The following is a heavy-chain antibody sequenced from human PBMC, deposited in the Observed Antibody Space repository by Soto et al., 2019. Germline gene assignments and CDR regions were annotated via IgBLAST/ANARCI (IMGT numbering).Heavy chain of an antibody. D-gene: IGHD4-17*01. CDR2: ISAYNGNT. V-gene: IGHV1-18*01. CDR3: AGDQEATVTTDY. J-gene: IGHJ4*02. Sequence: QVQLVQSGAEVKKPGASVKVSCKASGYTFTSYGISWVRQAPGQGLEWMGWISAYNGNTNYAQKLQGRVTMTTDTSTSRADMELRSLGSDATAVYYCAGDQEATVTTDYWGQGTLVTVSS. CDR1: GYTFTSYG.